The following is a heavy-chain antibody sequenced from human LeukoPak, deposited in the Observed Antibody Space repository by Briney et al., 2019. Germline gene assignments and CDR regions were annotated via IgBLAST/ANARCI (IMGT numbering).Heavy chain of an antibody. CDR2: IYYSGST. V-gene: IGHV4-39*07. Sequence: SPSETLSLTCTVSGGSISSSSYYWGWIRQPPGKGLEWIGSIYYSGSTYYNPSLKSRVTISVDTSKNQFSLKLSSVTAADTAVYYCARAQYYYDSSGYYEDGFYFDYWGQGTLVTVSS. CDR1: GGSISSSSYY. CDR3: ARAQYYYDSSGYYEDGFYFDY. D-gene: IGHD3-22*01. J-gene: IGHJ4*02.